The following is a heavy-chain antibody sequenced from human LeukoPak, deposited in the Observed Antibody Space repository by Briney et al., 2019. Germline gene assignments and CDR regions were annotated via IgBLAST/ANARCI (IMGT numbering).Heavy chain of an antibody. Sequence: GGSLRLSCAASGFTFSSYGMHWVRQAPGKGLEWVAVISYDGSNKYYADSVKGRFTISRDNSKNTLYLQMNSLRAEDTAVYYCAKDRGYSSGWYIWGPGDYWGQGTLVTVSS. V-gene: IGHV3-30*18. CDR2: ISYDGSNK. CDR3: AKDRGYSSGWYIWGPGDY. CDR1: GFTFSSYG. D-gene: IGHD6-19*01. J-gene: IGHJ4*02.